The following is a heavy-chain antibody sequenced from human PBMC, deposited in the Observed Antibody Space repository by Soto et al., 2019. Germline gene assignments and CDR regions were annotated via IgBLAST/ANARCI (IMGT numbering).Heavy chain of an antibody. CDR3: AASIFYYGMDV. J-gene: IGHJ6*02. V-gene: IGHV5-51*01. CDR1: GYTFTNYW. Sequence: GESLKISCKGSGYTFTNYWVGWVRQMPGKGLEWMGIIYPGDSDTKYNPSFQGQVTISADKSITTTYLQWSSLKASDTAIYYCAASIFYYGMDVWGQGTTVTVSS. CDR2: IYPGDSDT.